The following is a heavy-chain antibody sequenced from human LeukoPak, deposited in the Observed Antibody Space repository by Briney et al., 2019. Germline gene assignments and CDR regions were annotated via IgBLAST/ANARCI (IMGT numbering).Heavy chain of an antibody. V-gene: IGHV4-4*09. J-gene: IGHJ4*02. CDR3: ARLRFYDSSIDY. CDR1: GGSISSYY. Sequence: PSETLSLTCTVSGGSISSYYWSWIRQPPGKGLEWIGYIYTSGSTNYNPSLKSRVTISVDTPKNQFSLKLSSVTAADTAVYYCARLRFYDSSIDYWGQGTLVTVSS. D-gene: IGHD3-22*01. CDR2: IYTSGST.